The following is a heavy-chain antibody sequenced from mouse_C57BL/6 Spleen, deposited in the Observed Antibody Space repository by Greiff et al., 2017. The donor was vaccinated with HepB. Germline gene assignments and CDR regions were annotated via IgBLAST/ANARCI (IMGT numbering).Heavy chain of an antibody. J-gene: IGHJ3*01. Sequence: QVQLKQPGAELVRPGSSVKLSCKASGYTFTSYWMDWVKQRPGQGLEWIGNIYPSDSETHYNQKFKDKATLTVDKSSSTAYMQLSSLTSEDSAVYYCARSRGNYWFAYWGQGTLVTVSA. CDR1: GYTFTSYW. CDR2: IYPSDSET. CDR3: ARSRGNYWFAY. V-gene: IGHV1-61*01. D-gene: IGHD2-1*01.